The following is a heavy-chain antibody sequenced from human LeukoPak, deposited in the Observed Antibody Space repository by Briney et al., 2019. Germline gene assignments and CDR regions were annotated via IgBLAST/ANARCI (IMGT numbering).Heavy chain of an antibody. CDR3: ARLSIVVVPAASLYPSYGMDV. Sequence: PSETLSLTCTVSGGSISSYYWSWIRQPPGKGLEWIGYIYYSGSTNYNPSLKSRVTISVDTSKNQFSLKLSSVTAADTAVYYCARLSIVVVPAASLYPSYGMDVWGQGTTVTVSS. CDR1: GGSISSYY. D-gene: IGHD2-2*01. CDR2: IYYSGST. V-gene: IGHV4-59*12. J-gene: IGHJ6*02.